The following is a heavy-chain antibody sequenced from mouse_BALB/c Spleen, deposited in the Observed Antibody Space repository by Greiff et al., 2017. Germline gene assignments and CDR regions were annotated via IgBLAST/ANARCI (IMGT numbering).Heavy chain of an antibody. CDR3: AREGSSYLDY. CDR1: GFTFSSYA. CDR2: ISSGGSYT. D-gene: IGHD1-1*01. J-gene: IGHJ4*01. Sequence: EVKLVESGGGLVKPGGSLKLSCAASGFTFSSYAMSWVRQSPEKRLEWVAEISSGGSYTYYPDTVTGRFTISRDNAKNTLYLEMSSLRSEDTAMYYCAREGSSYLDYWGQGTSVTVSS. V-gene: IGHV5-9-4*01.